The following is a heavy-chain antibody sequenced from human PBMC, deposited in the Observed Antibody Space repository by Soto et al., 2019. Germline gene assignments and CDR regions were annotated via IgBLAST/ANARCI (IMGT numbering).Heavy chain of an antibody. D-gene: IGHD5-12*01. CDR3: ARDGLVGTIIGWFDS. CDR2: INAGNGNT. V-gene: IGHV1-3*01. Sequence: QVQLVQSGAEVKKPGASVTVSCKASDYTFTTYSMHWVRQAPGQGLEWMGWINAGNGNTKYSRNFQGRVSITRDTSANTAYMEMSSLRSEDTAVYYCARDGLVGTIIGWFDSWGQGTLVTVSS. CDR1: DYTFTTYS. J-gene: IGHJ5*01.